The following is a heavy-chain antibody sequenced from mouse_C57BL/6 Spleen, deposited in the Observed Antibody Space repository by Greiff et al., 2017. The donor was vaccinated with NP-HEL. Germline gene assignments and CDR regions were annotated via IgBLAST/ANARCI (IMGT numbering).Heavy chain of an antibody. CDR2: ISSGSSTI. CDR1: GFTFSDYG. V-gene: IGHV5-17*01. J-gene: IGHJ4*01. CDR3: ASLTVVADYYAMDY. D-gene: IGHD1-1*01. Sequence: EVKLEESGGGLVKPGGSLKLSCAASGFTFSDYGMHWVRQAPEKGLEWVAYISSGSSTIYYADTVKGRFTISRDNAKNTLFLQMTSLRSEDTAMYYCASLTVVADYYAMDYWGQGTSVTVSS.